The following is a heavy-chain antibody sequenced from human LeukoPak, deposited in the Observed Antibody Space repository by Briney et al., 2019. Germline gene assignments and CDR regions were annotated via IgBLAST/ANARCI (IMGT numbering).Heavy chain of an antibody. CDR2: IYPGDSDT. Sequence: GESLNISCKGSGYSFTSYWIGWVRQMPGKGLEWMGIIYPGDSDTRYSPSFQGQVTISADKSINTAYLQWSSLKASDTAMYYCARRQGCSSTSCPPDSWGQGTLVTVSS. CDR1: GYSFTSYW. J-gene: IGHJ4*02. D-gene: IGHD2-2*01. CDR3: ARRQGCSSTSCPPDS. V-gene: IGHV5-51*01.